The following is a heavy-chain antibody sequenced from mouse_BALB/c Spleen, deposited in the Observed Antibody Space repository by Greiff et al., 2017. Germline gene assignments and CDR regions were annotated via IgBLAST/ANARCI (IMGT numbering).Heavy chain of an antibody. J-gene: IGHJ2*01. D-gene: IGHD2-3*01. Sequence: VQLQQSGAELVRSGASVKLSCTASGFNIKDYYMHWVKQRPEQGLEWIGRIDPANGNTKYDPKFQGKATITADTSSNTAYLQLSSLTSEDTAVYYCARERDYDGYYDYFDYWGQGTTLTVSS. CDR2: IDPANGNT. V-gene: IGHV14-3*02. CDR1: GFNIKDYY. CDR3: ARERDYDGYYDYFDY.